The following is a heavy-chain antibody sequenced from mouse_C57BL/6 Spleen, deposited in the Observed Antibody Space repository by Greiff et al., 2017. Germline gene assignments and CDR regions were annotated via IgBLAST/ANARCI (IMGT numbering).Heavy chain of an antibody. CDR1: GYTFTDYN. Sequence: EVKLQESGPELVKPGASVKMSCKASGYTFTDYNMHWVKQSHGKSLEWIGYINPNNGGTSYNQKFKGKDTLTVNKSSSTAYMELRSLTSEDSAVYYCARGVLRCCDYWGQGTTRTVSS. V-gene: IGHV1-22*01. CDR3: ARGVLRCCDY. CDR2: INPNNGGT. J-gene: IGHJ2*01. D-gene: IGHD1-1*01.